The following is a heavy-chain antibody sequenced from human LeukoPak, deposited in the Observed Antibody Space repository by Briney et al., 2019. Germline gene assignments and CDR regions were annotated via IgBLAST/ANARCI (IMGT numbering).Heavy chain of an antibody. Sequence: GGSLRLSCAASGFTFSSYDRHWVRQPTGGGLEWVSGIGTAGDTYYLGSVKGRFTISRENAQNSLYLQMNSLRAGDTAVYYCARGRSPPIGYFDLWGRGTLVTVSS. CDR3: ARGRSPPIGYFDL. CDR2: IGTAGDT. CDR1: GFTFSSYD. V-gene: IGHV3-13*01. J-gene: IGHJ2*01. D-gene: IGHD1-26*01.